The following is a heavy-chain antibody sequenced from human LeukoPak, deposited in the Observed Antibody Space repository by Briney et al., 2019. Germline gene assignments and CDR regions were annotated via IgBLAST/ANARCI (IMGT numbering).Heavy chain of an antibody. CDR3: ARAKASSGEYDY. D-gene: IGHD3-10*01. Sequence: GGSLRLSCAASGFTFSSYGMHWVRQAPGKGLEWVAVIWYDGSNKYYADSVKGRFTISRENSKNTLYLQMNSLRAEDTAVYYCARAKASSGEYDYWGQGTLVTVSS. V-gene: IGHV3-33*01. CDR2: IWYDGSNK. CDR1: GFTFSSYG. J-gene: IGHJ4*02.